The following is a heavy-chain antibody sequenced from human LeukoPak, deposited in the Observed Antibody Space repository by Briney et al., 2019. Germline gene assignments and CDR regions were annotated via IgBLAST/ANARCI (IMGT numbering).Heavy chain of an antibody. Sequence: QTGGSLRLSCAASGFTLSNYYINWVRQAPGKGLEWVSYISSGTNTIYDADSVKGRFTISRDNAKNSLYLQMNSLRAEDTAVYYCARVSAGAYTDVRGKGTTVTVSS. CDR3: ARVSAGAYTDV. V-gene: IGHV3-48*01. CDR1: GFTLSNYY. CDR2: ISSGTNTI. J-gene: IGHJ6*03.